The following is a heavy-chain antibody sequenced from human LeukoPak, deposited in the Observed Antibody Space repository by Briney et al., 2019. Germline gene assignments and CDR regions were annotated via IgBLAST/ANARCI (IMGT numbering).Heavy chain of an antibody. CDR1: GYTFTRYA. V-gene: IGHV7-4-1*02. CDR2: INTNTGNP. J-gene: IGHJ6*03. Sequence: ASVKVSCKASGYTFTRYAMNWVRQAPGQGLEWMGWINTNTGNPTYAQGFTGRFVFSLDTSVSTAYLQISSLKAEDTAVYYCARSVGLVRVRYYYYYMDVWGQGTMVTVSS. D-gene: IGHD6-19*01. CDR3: ARSVGLVRVRYYYYYMDV.